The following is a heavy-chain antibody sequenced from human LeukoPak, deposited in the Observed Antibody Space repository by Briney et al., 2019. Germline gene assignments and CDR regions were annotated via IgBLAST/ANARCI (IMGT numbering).Heavy chain of an antibody. CDR2: ITGNGGGI. V-gene: IGHV3-23*01. J-gene: IGHJ4*02. D-gene: IGHD5-12*01. CDR3: AKDLRPDGRYDFDH. Sequence: GGSLRLSCAASGFTFSTYAMSWVRQAPGTGLDWVSVITGNGGGIFYADSVKGRFTISRDNSKNTLYLQMNSLRAEDTAAYYCAKDLRPDGRYDFDHWGQGTLVTVSS. CDR1: GFTFSTYA.